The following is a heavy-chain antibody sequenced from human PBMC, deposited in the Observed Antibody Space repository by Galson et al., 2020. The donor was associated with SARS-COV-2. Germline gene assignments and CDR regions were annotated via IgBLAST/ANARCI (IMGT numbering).Heavy chain of an antibody. CDR1: GGSISSSSYY. CDR3: AESVYYYYGMDV. J-gene: IGHJ6*02. Sequence: ETSETLSLTCTVSGGSISSSSYYWGWIRQPPGKGLEWIGSIYYSGSTYYNPSLKSRVTISVDTSKNQFSLKLSSVTAADTAVYYCAESVYYYYGMDVWGQGTTVTVSS. CDR2: IYYSGST. V-gene: IGHV4-39*01.